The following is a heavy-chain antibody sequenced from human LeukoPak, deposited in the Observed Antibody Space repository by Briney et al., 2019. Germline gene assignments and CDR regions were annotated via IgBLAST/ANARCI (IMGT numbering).Heavy chain of an antibody. J-gene: IGHJ4*02. D-gene: IGHD3-22*01. CDR2: INWNGGST. V-gene: IGHV3-20*04. CDR3: VRGWNYYDSSDY. Sequence: GGSLRLSCAASGFTFDDYGMSWIRQAPGKGLEWVSGINWNGGSTGYADSVKGRFTISRDNAKNSLYLQMNSLRAEDTALYYCVRGWNYYDSSDYWGQGTLVTVSS. CDR1: GFTFDDYG.